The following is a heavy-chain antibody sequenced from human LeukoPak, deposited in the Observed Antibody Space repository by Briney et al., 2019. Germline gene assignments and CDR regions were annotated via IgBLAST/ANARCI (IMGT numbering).Heavy chain of an antibody. CDR1: GFTFSSYW. D-gene: IGHD6-19*01. CDR3: ARDQGSGWYPFDY. V-gene: IGHV3-64*01. CDR2: ISSNGGST. J-gene: IGHJ4*02. Sequence: GGSLRLSCAASGFTFSSYWMSWVRQAPGKGLEYVSAISSNGGSTYYANSVKGRFTISRDNSKNTLYLQMGSLRAEDMAVYYCARDQGSGWYPFDYWGQGTLVTVSS.